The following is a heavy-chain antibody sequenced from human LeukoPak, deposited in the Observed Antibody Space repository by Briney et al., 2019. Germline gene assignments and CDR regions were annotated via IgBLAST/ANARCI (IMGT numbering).Heavy chain of an antibody. CDR3: ARDDDSYGSSIDY. D-gene: IGHD5-18*01. Sequence: PGGSLRLSCAASGFTFSSYAMSWVRQAPGKGLEWVSAISGSGGSTYYADSVKGRFTISRDNSKNTLYLQMNSLRAEDTAVYYCARDDDSYGSSIDYWGQGTLVTVSS. CDR1: GFTFSSYA. CDR2: ISGSGGST. V-gene: IGHV3-23*01. J-gene: IGHJ4*02.